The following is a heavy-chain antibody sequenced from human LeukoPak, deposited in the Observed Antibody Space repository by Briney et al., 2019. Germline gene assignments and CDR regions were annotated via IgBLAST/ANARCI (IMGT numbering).Heavy chain of an antibody. Sequence: GRSLRLSCAASGFTFSSYAMHWVRQAPGKGLEWVAVISYDGSNKYYADSVKGRFTISRDNSKNTLYVQMNSLRAEDTAVYFCAKPPRVVVVTAFDSWGQGTLVTVSS. J-gene: IGHJ4*02. CDR3: AKPPRVVVVTAFDS. D-gene: IGHD2-21*02. V-gene: IGHV3-30-3*02. CDR1: GFTFSSYA. CDR2: ISYDGSNK.